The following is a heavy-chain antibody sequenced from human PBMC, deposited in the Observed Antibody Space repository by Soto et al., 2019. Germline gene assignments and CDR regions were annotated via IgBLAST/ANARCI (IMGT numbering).Heavy chain of an antibody. Sequence: GGSLRLSCAASGFTFSSYAMSWVRQAPGKGLEWVSAISGSGGSTYYADSVKGRFTISRDNSKNTLYLQMNSLRAEDTAVYYCARSPYGSGSSLGTWGQGTLVTVSS. V-gene: IGHV3-23*01. CDR2: ISGSGGST. J-gene: IGHJ5*02. D-gene: IGHD3-10*01. CDR1: GFTFSSYA. CDR3: ARSPYGSGSSLGT.